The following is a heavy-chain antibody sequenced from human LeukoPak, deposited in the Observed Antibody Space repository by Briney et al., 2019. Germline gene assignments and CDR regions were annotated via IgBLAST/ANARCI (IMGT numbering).Heavy chain of an antibody. CDR2: ISAYNGNT. Sequence: ASVKVSCKASGYTFTSYGISWVRQAPGQGLEWMGWISAYNGNTNYAQKLQGRVTMTTDTSTSTAYMELRSLRSDDTAVYYCARTVSVRYCSGGSCFRHEDLYFDYWGQGTLVTVSS. CDR1: GYTFTSYG. J-gene: IGHJ4*02. V-gene: IGHV1-18*01. CDR3: ARTVSVRYCSGGSCFRHEDLYFDY. D-gene: IGHD2-15*01.